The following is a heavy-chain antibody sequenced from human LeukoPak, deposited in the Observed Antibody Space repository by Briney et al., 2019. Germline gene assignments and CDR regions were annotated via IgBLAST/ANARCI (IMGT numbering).Heavy chain of an antibody. CDR2: INHSGST. V-gene: IGHV4-34*01. CDR3: ARHLSYSSGWLKSDPYYGMDV. D-gene: IGHD6-19*01. Sequence: SETLSLTCAVYGGSFSGYYWSWIRQPPGKGLEWIGEINHSGSTNYNPSLKSRVTISVDTSKNQFSLKLSSVTAADTAVYYCARHLSYSSGWLKSDPYYGMDVWGQGTTVTVSS. CDR1: GGSFSGYY. J-gene: IGHJ6*02.